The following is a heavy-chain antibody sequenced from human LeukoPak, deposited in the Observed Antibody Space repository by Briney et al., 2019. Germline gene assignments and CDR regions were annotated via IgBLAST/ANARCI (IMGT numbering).Heavy chain of an antibody. J-gene: IGHJ4*02. CDR2: ISAGSEYT. Sequence: GGSLRLSCLASGFTLSTYSMHWVRQAPGGGLEWVSVISAGSEYTYYADSVKGRFTISRDNSKNILYLQMNSLRAEDTAIYYCAKDGHCPDVVSPTKIVVAGYLDYWGQGTLVTVSS. CDR3: AKDGHCPDVVSPTKIVVAGYLDY. V-gene: IGHV3-23*01. D-gene: IGHD6-19*01. CDR1: GFTLSTYS.